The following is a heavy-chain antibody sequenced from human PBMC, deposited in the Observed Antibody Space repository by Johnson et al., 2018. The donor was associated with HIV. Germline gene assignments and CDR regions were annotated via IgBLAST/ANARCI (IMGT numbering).Heavy chain of an antibody. V-gene: IGHV3-23*04. CDR1: GFSFSSYA. Sequence: VQLVESGGGLVQPGGSLRLSCAASGFSFSSYAMSWVRQAPGKGLEWVSGISGSGGSTYYADSVKGRFTISRDNSKNTLYLQMNSLRADDTALDSCARDSTPWGGDYVGYAFDIWGRGTMVTVSS. CDR2: ISGSGGST. D-gene: IGHD4-17*01. J-gene: IGHJ3*02. CDR3: ARDSTPWGGDYVGYAFDI.